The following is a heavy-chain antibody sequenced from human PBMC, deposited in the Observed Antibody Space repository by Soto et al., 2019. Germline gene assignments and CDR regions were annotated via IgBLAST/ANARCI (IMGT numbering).Heavy chain of an antibody. CDR3: AKSPGMYYYDSSGYYHYDY. Sequence: PGGSLRLSCAASGFTFSSYGMTWVRQAPGKGLEWVSGISSSGSSTYYADSVKGRFTISRDNSKNTLYLQMNSLRAEDTAVYYCAKSPGMYYYDSSGYYHYDYWGQGPLVTVSS. CDR2: ISSSGSST. CDR1: GFTFSSYG. D-gene: IGHD3-22*01. V-gene: IGHV3-23*01. J-gene: IGHJ4*02.